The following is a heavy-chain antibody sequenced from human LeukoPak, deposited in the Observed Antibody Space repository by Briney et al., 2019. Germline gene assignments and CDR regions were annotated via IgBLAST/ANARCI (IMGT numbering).Heavy chain of an antibody. D-gene: IGHD4/OR15-4a*01. Sequence: SETLSLTCTVSGGSISSSSYYWGWIRQPPGKGLEWIRTIYYSGSTYYNPSLKSRVTISVDTSKNQFSLKLTSVTAADTAVYYCARQGSNTYYFDYWGQGTLVTVSS. CDR2: IYYSGST. J-gene: IGHJ4*02. V-gene: IGHV4-39*01. CDR3: ARQGSNTYYFDY. CDR1: GGSISSSSYY.